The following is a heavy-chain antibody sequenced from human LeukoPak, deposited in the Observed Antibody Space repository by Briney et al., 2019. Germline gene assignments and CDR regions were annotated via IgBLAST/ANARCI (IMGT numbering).Heavy chain of an antibody. D-gene: IGHD3-22*01. V-gene: IGHV4-59*10. CDR1: GGSFSGYY. CDR3: ARGHSSGYYYGY. CDR2: IYTSGST. Sequence: PSETLSLTCAVYGGSFSGYYWSWIRQPAGKGLEWIGRIYTSGSTNYNPSLKSRVTMSVDTSKNQFSLKLSSVTAADTAVYYCARGHSSGYYYGYWGQGTLVTVSS. J-gene: IGHJ4*02.